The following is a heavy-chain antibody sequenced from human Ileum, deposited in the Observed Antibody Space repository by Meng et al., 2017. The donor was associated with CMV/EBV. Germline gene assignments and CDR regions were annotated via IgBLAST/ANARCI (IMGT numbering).Heavy chain of an antibody. V-gene: IGHV7-4-1*02. Sequence: SCTASGSTFTSINYIWLRQAPGHAPGWMGWIDTNTGNPTYARDFTGRFVFSLDTSVSTAYLQISSLKAEDTAVYYCARDGLNERYFDYWGQGTLVTVSS. J-gene: IGHJ4*02. CDR1: GSTFTSIN. CDR3: ARDGLNERYFDY. CDR2: IDTNTGNP. D-gene: IGHD6-25*01.